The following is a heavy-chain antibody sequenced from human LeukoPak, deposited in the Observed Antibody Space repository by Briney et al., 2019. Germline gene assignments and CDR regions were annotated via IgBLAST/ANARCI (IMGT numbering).Heavy chain of an antibody. CDR2: ISSSSSYI. D-gene: IGHD1-26*01. CDR3: AHIVGALQRPAFDI. Sequence: GGSLRLSCAASGFTFSSYSMNWVRQAPGKGLEWVSSISSSSSYIYYADSVKGRFTISRDNAKNSLYLQMNSLRAEDTAVYYCAHIVGALQRPAFDIWGQGTMVTVSS. J-gene: IGHJ3*02. V-gene: IGHV3-21*01. CDR1: GFTFSSYS.